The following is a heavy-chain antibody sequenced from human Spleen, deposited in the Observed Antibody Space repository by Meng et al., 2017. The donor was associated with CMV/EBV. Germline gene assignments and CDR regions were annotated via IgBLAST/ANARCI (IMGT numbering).Heavy chain of an antibody. CDR1: GFTLSNYN. V-gene: IGHV3-21*01. CDR3: ARDQVVTAIV. D-gene: IGHD2-21*02. J-gene: IGHJ4*02. Sequence: LSCAASGFTLSNYNMNWVRQAPGKGLEWVSSISSSSSYIFYADSVKGRFTISRDNAKNSLYLQMNSLRAEDTAVYYCARDQVVTAIVWGQGTLVTVSS. CDR2: ISSSSSYI.